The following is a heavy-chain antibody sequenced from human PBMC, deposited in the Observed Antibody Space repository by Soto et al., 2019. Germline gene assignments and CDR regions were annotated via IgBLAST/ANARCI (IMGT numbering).Heavy chain of an antibody. CDR3: ARWTTSSSWYWTYYYYGMDV. Sequence: LRLSCAASGFTFSSYEMNWVRQAPGKGLEWVSYISSSGSTIYYADSVKGRFTISRDNAKNSLYLQMNSLRAEDTAVYYCARWTTSSSWYWTYYYYGMDVWGQGTTVTVSS. J-gene: IGHJ6*02. V-gene: IGHV3-48*03. D-gene: IGHD6-13*01. CDR1: GFTFSSYE. CDR2: ISSSGSTI.